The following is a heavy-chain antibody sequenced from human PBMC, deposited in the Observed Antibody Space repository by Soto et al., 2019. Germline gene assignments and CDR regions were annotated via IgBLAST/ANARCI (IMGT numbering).Heavy chain of an antibody. CDR3: ARGAAAGDHKYNWSDP. CDR2: INPSGGST. V-gene: IGHV1-46*01. D-gene: IGHD6-13*01. Sequence: QVQLVQSGAEVKKPGASVKVSCKASGYTFTTYYMHWVRQAPGQGLEWMGTINPSGGSTTYAQMFQGRSTVTRGASTSLVYMELSSLRSEDTAVYYCARGAAAGDHKYNWSDPWGQGTLVTVSS. J-gene: IGHJ5*02. CDR1: GYTFTTYY.